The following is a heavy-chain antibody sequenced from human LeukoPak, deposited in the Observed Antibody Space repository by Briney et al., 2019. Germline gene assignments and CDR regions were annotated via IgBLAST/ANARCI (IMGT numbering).Heavy chain of an antibody. J-gene: IGHJ4*02. CDR1: GDSFSTFY. Sequence: PSETLSLTCAVSGDSFSTFYWSWIRQSPGKGLEWIGDINHNGNTNYNPSLKSRVTISVGTSRNLFSLRLTSVTAADTPVYYCAIMSVSAMFYLHYWGQGALVTVSS. CDR3: AIMSVSAMFYLHY. V-gene: IGHV4-34*01. CDR2: INHNGNT. D-gene: IGHD2-8*01.